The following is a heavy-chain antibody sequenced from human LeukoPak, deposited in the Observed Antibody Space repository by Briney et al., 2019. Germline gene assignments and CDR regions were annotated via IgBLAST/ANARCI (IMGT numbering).Heavy chain of an antibody. CDR1: GGTFSSYA. Sequence: ASVKVSCKASGGTFSSYAISWVRQAPGQGVEWMGGIIPIFGTANYAQKFQGRVTITTDESTSTAYMELSSLRSEDTAVYYCARDFLPLYELGSMSAFDTWGQGTMVTVSS. V-gene: IGHV1-69*05. CDR2: IIPIFGTA. D-gene: IGHD2/OR15-2a*01. J-gene: IGHJ3*02. CDR3: ARDFLPLYELGSMSAFDT.